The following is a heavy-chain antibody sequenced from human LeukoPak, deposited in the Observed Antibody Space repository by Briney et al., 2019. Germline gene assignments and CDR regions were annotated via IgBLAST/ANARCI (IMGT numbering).Heavy chain of an antibody. Sequence: PGGSLRLSCEGSGFTFSNYWMGWVRQAPGKGLEWVSVIYSGGSTYYADSVKGRFTISRDNSKNTLYLQMNSLRAEDTAVYYCARGSGLRWSKGYYFDYWGQGTLVTVSS. J-gene: IGHJ4*02. CDR2: IYSGGST. D-gene: IGHD4-23*01. CDR1: GFTFSNYW. V-gene: IGHV3-53*01. CDR3: ARGSGLRWSKGYYFDY.